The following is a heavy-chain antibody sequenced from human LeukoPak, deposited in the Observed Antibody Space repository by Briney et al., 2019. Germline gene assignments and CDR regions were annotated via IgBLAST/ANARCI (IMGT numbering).Heavy chain of an antibody. CDR3: ARLTPVTNDY. CDR2: ITSDSTI. CDR1: GFTFSGFE. Sequence: GGSLRLSCAASGFTFSGFEMNWVRQAPGKGLEWVSSITSDSTIYYADSVKGRFTISRDNAKNSLYLQMNSLRAEDTAVHFCARLTPVTNDYWGQGTLVTVSS. V-gene: IGHV3-48*03. D-gene: IGHD4-17*01. J-gene: IGHJ4*02.